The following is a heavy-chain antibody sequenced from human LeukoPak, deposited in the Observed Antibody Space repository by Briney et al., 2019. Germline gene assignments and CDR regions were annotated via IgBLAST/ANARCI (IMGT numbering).Heavy chain of an antibody. CDR3: ARAHCCSTSCYNWFDP. Sequence: PSETLSLTCIVSGGSISRYYWNWIRQPAGKGLEWIGRIYTSGSTNYNPSLKSRVTMSVDTSKNQFSLKLSSVTAADTAVYYCARAHCCSTSCYNWFDPWGQGILVTVSS. CDR1: GGSISRYY. J-gene: IGHJ5*02. V-gene: IGHV4-4*07. D-gene: IGHD2-2*01. CDR2: IYTSGST.